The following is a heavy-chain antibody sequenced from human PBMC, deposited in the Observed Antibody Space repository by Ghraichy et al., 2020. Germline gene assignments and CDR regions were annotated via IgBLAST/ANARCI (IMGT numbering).Heavy chain of an antibody. CDR1: GFTFNSYA. CDR2: ISGRGSTT. D-gene: IGHD6-13*01. V-gene: IGHV3-23*01. J-gene: IGHJ4*02. Sequence: GGSLRLSCAGSGFTFNSYAMNWVRQAPGKGLEWVSIISGRGSTTYYADSVKGRFTIFRDNSKNILYLQMNSLRAEDTAVYYCAKETQRTTAAGPIDYWGQGTMVTVS. CDR3: AKETQRTTAAGPIDY.